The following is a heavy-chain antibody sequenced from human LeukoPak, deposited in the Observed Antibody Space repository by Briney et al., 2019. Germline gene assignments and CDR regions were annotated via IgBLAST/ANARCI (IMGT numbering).Heavy chain of an antibody. Sequence: PGGSLRLSCAASRFTFSSYGMSWVRQAPGKGLEWVSSISGSGGSTYYADSVKGRFTISRDNSKNTLYLQMNRLRDEDTAVYYCAKSSYYDASGYYREYYFDYWGQGTLVTVSS. D-gene: IGHD3-22*01. CDR1: RFTFSSYG. V-gene: IGHV3-23*01. CDR3: AKSSYYDASGYYREYYFDY. J-gene: IGHJ4*02. CDR2: ISGSGGST.